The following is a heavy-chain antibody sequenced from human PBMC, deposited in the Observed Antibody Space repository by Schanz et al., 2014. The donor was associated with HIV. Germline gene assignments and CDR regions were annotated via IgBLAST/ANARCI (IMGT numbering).Heavy chain of an antibody. CDR3: ARDDVLDSLAS. Sequence: QVQLVQSGAEVKNPGASVKVSCKASGYTFTSYYIHWVRQAPGHALEWMGGIIPIFGAAKNAPKFQGRVTITADESTSTAYMELTGLNPEDTAIYYCARDDVLDSLASWGQGTLVTVSS. CDR1: GYTFTSYY. V-gene: IGHV1-69*01. D-gene: IGHD2-21*01. CDR2: IIPIFGAA. J-gene: IGHJ5*02.